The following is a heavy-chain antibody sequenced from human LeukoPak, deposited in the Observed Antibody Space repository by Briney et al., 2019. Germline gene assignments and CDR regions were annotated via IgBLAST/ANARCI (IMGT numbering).Heavy chain of an antibody. CDR1: GFTFSSYA. CDR3: AKGTGYSSSWYDY. V-gene: IGHV3-23*01. D-gene: IGHD6-13*01. CDR2: ISVSGGST. J-gene: IGHJ4*02. Sequence: TGGSLRLSCAASGFTFSSYAMSWVRQAPGKGLEWVSAISVSGGSTYYADSVKGRFTISRDNPKNTLYLQVNSLRAEDTAVYCCAKGTGYSSSWYDYWGQGTLVTVSS.